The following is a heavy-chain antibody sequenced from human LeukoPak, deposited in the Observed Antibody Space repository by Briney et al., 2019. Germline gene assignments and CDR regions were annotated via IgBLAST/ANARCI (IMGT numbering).Heavy chain of an antibody. CDR3: AKDETYYDILTGWFPY. V-gene: IGHV3-23*01. CDR2: ISGSGGST. Sequence: GGSLRLSCAASGFTFSSYAMSWVRQAPGKGLEWVSAISGSGGSTYYADSVKSRFTISRDNSKNTLYLQMNSLRAEDTAVYYCAKDETYYDILTGWFPYWGQGTLVTVSS. CDR1: GFTFSSYA. J-gene: IGHJ4*02. D-gene: IGHD3-9*01.